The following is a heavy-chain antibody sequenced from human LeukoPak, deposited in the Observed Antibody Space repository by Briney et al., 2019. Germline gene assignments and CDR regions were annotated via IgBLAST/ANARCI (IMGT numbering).Heavy chain of an antibody. Sequence: GGSLRLSCSASGFTFSTYWMSWVRQAPGKGLEWVANMRRDGNEIYYLDSVRGRFTISRDNAKNSLYLQMNSLRAEDTAVYYCARDTEVLRYFDWLPTGDYYGMDVWGQGTTVTVSS. CDR1: GFTFSTYW. J-gene: IGHJ6*02. CDR2: MRRDGNEI. D-gene: IGHD3-9*01. V-gene: IGHV3-7*01. CDR3: ARDTEVLRYFDWLPTGDYYGMDV.